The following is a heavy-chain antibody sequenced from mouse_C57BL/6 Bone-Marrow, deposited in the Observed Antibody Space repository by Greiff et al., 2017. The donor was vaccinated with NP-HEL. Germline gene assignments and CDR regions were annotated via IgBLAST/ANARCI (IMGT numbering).Heavy chain of an antibody. CDR2: IWTGGGT. CDR3: ARRDGYYWYFDV. V-gene: IGHV2-9-1*01. J-gene: IGHJ1*03. D-gene: IGHD2-3*01. Sequence: VQLKESGPGLVAPSQSLSLTCTVSGFSLPRYAISLVRQPPGPGLEWLGVIWTGGGTNYNSALKSRLSISKDNSKSQVFLKMNSLQTDDTARYYCARRDGYYWYFDVWGTGTTVTVSS. CDR1: GFSLPRYA.